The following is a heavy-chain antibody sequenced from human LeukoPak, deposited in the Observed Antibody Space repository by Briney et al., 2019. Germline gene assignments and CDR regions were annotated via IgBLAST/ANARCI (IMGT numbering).Heavy chain of an antibody. D-gene: IGHD6-6*01. CDR3: ARSSIAARYGNWFDP. Sequence: PSETLSLTCAVYGGSFSGYYWSWIRQPPGKGLEWIGEINHSGSTNYNPSLKSRVTISVDTSKNQFSLKLSSVTAADTAVYYCARSSIAARYGNWFDPWGQGTLVTVSS. J-gene: IGHJ5*02. CDR2: INHSGST. V-gene: IGHV4-34*01. CDR1: GGSFSGYY.